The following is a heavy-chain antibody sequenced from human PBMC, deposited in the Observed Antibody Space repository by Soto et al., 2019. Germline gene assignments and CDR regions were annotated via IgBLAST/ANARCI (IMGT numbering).Heavy chain of an antibody. D-gene: IGHD3-16*01. CDR2: MNPNSGNT. CDR3: ARGRGSGSLMPMG. J-gene: IGHJ4*02. Sequence: QVQLVQSGAEVKKPGASVKVSCKASGYTFTDYDINWVRQATGQGLEWMGWMNPNSGNTDSAQKFQGRLTMTRDTSINTAYMELSSLRSEDTAVYYCARGRGSGSLMPMGWGQGTLVTVSS. CDR1: GYTFTDYD. V-gene: IGHV1-8*01.